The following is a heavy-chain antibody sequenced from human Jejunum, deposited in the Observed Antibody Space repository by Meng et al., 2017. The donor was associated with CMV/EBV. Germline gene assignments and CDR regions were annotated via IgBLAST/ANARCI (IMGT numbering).Heavy chain of an antibody. D-gene: IGHD3-22*01. CDR3: ARNYDSSGYPRYFDL. CDR2: INAGNGDT. CDR1: VYTFTTYG. J-gene: IGHJ2*01. V-gene: IGHV1-3*01. Sequence: SVYTFTTYGIHWVRQAPGQRPEWMGWINAGNGDTRYLPKLEGRVTITRDTSASTAYMELSSLRSEDAAVYYCARNYDSSGYPRYFDLWGRGTLVTVSS.